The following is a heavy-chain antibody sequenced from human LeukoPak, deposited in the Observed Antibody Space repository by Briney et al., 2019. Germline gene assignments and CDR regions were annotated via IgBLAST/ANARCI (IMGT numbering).Heavy chain of an antibody. J-gene: IGHJ4*02. Sequence: SVNVSCKASGGTLSSYAISWVRQAPGHGLEWMGRIIPIFGIANYAQKFQGTVTITADKSTSTAYMEISSLGSEAAAVYYCASIYDSSGYDFDYWGQGTLVTVSS. CDR3: ASIYDSSGYDFDY. D-gene: IGHD3-22*01. CDR2: IIPIFGIA. V-gene: IGHV1-69*04. CDR1: GGTLSSYA.